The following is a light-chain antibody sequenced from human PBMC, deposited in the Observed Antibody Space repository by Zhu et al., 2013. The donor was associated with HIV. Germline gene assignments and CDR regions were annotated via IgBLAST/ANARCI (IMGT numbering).Light chain of an antibody. V-gene: IGKV3-20*01. CDR1: QSVRGDF. CDR3: QQYDSYPYT. CDR2: GAS. Sequence: EILMTQSPATLSVSPGERATLSCRASQSVRGDFLAWYQQKPGQAPRLLIYGASSRATGIPDRFSGSGSGTDFTLTISMLQPDDSATYYCQQYDSYPYTFGQGTKLEIK. J-gene: IGKJ2*01.